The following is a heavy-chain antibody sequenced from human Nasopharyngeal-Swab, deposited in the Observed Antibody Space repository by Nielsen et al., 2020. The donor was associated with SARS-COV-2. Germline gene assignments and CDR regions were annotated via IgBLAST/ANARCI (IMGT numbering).Heavy chain of an antibody. CDR2: IGAAGNK. Sequence: GESLKISCAASGFTFSSSAISWVRQAPGMGLEWVSVIGAAGNKIYADSVKGRFTISRDNAKNTLYLQMNSLRVDDTAVYYCVKHQGSPSDQWGQGTLVTVSS. CDR3: VKHQGSPSDQ. J-gene: IGHJ4*02. CDR1: GFTFSSSA. V-gene: IGHV3-23*01.